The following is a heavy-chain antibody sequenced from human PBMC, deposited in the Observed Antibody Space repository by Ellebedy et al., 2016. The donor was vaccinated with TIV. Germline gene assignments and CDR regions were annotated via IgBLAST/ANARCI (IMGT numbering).Heavy chain of an antibody. Sequence: AASVKVSCKASGYTFATYAMHWVRQAPGQRLEWMGWINAGNGNTKYSQKFQGRVTITRDTSASTAYMELSSLRSEDTAVYYCAKDSFRDHDYVYYLDSWGQGTPVTVSS. CDR2: INAGNGNT. J-gene: IGHJ4*02. V-gene: IGHV1-3*01. CDR1: GYTFATYA. D-gene: IGHD3-10*02. CDR3: AKDSFRDHDYVYYLDS.